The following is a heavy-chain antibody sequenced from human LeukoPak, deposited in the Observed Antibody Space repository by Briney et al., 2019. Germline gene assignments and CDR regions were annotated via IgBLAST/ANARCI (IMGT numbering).Heavy chain of an antibody. CDR2: MDPKSGET. V-gene: IGHV1-2*02. CDR1: GYTFTSYD. Sequence: ASVKVSCKASGYTFTSYDINWVRQAPGQGLEWMGWMDPKSGETNHAQKFQGRVLMTRDTSITTAYMDLSRLTSDDTAVYYCALEVYYSDNSAFDYWGQGTLVTVSS. J-gene: IGHJ4*02. CDR3: ALEVYYSDNSAFDY. D-gene: IGHD3-22*01.